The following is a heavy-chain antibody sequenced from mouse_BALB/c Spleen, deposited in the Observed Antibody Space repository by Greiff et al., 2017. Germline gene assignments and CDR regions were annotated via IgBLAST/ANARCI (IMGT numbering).Heavy chain of an antibody. CDR3: ARFGDYRYDVAMDY. D-gene: IGHD2-14*01. CDR2: ISTYYGDA. J-gene: IGHJ4*01. Sequence: QVQLQQSGAELVRPGVSVKISCKGSGYTFTDYAMHWVKQSHAMSLEWIGVISTYYGDASYNQKFKGKATMTVDKSSSTAYMELARLTSEDSAIYYCARFGDYRYDVAMDYWGQGTSVTVSS. V-gene: IGHV1S137*01. CDR1: GYTFTDYA.